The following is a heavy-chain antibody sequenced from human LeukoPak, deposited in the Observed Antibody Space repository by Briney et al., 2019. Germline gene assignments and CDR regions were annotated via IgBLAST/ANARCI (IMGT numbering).Heavy chain of an antibody. CDR2: INHSGST. V-gene: IGHV4-34*01. D-gene: IGHD4-17*01. Sequence: SETLSLTCAVYGGSFSGYYWSWIRQPPGKGLEWIGAINHSGSTNYNPSLKSRVTISVDTSKNQFSLKLSSVTAADTAVYYRARARSVTIYYYYYYMDVWGKGTTVTVSS. CDR3: ARARSVTIYYYYYYMDV. CDR1: GGSFSGYY. J-gene: IGHJ6*03.